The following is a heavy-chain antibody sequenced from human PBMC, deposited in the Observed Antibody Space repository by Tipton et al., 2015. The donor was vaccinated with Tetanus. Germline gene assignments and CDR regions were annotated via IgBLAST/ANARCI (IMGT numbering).Heavy chain of an antibody. V-gene: IGHV3-23*01. CDR2: ISGSGGST. CDR3: AKGIGYYGMDV. CDR1: GFTFSSYA. J-gene: IGHJ6*02. D-gene: IGHD2/OR15-2a*01. Sequence: SLRLSCAASGFTFSSYAMSWVRQAPGKGLEWVSAISGSGGSTYYADSVKGRFTISRDNAKNSLYLQMNSLRAEDTALYYCAKGIGYYGMDVWGQGTTVTVSS.